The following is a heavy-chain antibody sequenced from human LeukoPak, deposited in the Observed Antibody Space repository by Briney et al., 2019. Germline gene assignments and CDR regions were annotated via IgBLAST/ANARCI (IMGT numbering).Heavy chain of an antibody. V-gene: IGHV3-23*01. CDR1: GFTFSSYA. J-gene: IGHJ4*02. D-gene: IGHD1-26*01. CDR2: ISGSGGST. Sequence: GGSLRLSCEASGFTFSSYAMSWVRQAPGKGLEWVSAISGSGGSTYYADSVKGRFTISRDNSKNTLYLQMNSLRAEDTAVYYCAKDRRIVGANTFDYWGQGTLVTVSS. CDR3: AKDRRIVGANTFDY.